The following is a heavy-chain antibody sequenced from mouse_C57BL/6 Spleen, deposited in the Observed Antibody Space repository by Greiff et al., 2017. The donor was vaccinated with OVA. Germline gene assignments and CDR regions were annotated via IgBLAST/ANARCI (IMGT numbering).Heavy chain of an antibody. V-gene: IGHV1-4*01. CDR2: INPSSGYT. J-gene: IGHJ3*01. D-gene: IGHD2-5*01. CDR1: GYTFTSYT. CDR3: ARGYYSNYAWFAY. Sequence: VQLVESGAELARPGASVKMSCKASGYTFTSYTMHWVKQRPGQGLEWIGYINPSSGYTKYNQKFKDKATLTADKSSSTAYMQLSSLTSEDSAVYYCARGYYSNYAWFAYWGQGTLVTVSA.